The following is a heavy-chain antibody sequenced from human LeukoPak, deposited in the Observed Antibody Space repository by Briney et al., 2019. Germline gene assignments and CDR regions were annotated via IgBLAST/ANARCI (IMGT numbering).Heavy chain of an antibody. Sequence: GGSLRLSCAASGFTFSDYSVNWVRQAPGKGLEWVSFISSSSSTIYYADSVKGRFTISRDNAQNSVYLQTNSLRAEDTAVYYCARETRRGTNFDYWGQGTQVTVSS. J-gene: IGHJ4*02. V-gene: IGHV3-48*01. CDR2: ISSSSSTI. CDR3: ARETRRGTNFDY. CDR1: GFTFSDYS.